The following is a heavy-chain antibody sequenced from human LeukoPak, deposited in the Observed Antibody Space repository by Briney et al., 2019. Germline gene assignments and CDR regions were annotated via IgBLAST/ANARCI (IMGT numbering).Heavy chain of an antibody. CDR3: ARDRNSVSSNNWFDP. CDR2: ISYDGGKE. CDR1: GFTFNNYA. V-gene: IGHV3-30-3*01. Sequence: GGSLRLSCAASGFTFNNYALHWVRQAPGKGLEGLAVISYDGGKEYYADSVKGRFTISRDNPKNTLYMQMNSLGGEDTALYYCARDRNSVSSNNWFDPWGQGTLVTVSS. J-gene: IGHJ5*02. D-gene: IGHD6-6*01.